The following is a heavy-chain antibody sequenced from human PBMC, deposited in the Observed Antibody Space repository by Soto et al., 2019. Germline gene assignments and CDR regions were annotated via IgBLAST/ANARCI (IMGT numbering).Heavy chain of an antibody. CDR2: IYHSGST. J-gene: IGHJ6*02. D-gene: IGHD7-27*01. Sequence: SETLSLTCAVSGGSISSSNWWSWVRQPPGKGLEWIGEIYHSGSTNYNPSLKSRVTISVDKSKNQFSLKLSSVTAADTAVYYCARDFYGLLPTGESYYYGMDVWGQGTTVTVSS. CDR1: GGSISSSNW. V-gene: IGHV4-4*02. CDR3: ARDFYGLLPTGESYYYGMDV.